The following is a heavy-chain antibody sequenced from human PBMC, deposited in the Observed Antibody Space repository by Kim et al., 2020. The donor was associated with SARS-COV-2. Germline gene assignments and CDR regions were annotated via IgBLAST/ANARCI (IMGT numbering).Heavy chain of an antibody. V-gene: IGHV5-51*01. D-gene: IGHD4-17*01. Sequence: SPSFQGQDTISADKSISTAYLQWSSLKASDTAMYYCARAGYGDYAGIFDYWGQGTLVTVSS. CDR3: ARAGYGDYAGIFDY. J-gene: IGHJ4*02.